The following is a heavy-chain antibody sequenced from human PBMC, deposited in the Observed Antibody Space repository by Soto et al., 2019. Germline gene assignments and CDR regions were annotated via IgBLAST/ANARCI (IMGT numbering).Heavy chain of an antibody. V-gene: IGHV3-23*01. CDR2: ISGSGGST. Sequence: GGSLRLSCAASGFTFSSYAMSWVRQAPGKGLEWVSAISGSGGSTYYADSVKGRFTISRDNSKNTLYLQMNSLRAEDTAVYYCAKDRVIVLMVYASDYYGMDVWGQGTTVTVSS. J-gene: IGHJ6*02. CDR1: GFTFSSYA. D-gene: IGHD2-8*01. CDR3: AKDRVIVLMVYASDYYGMDV.